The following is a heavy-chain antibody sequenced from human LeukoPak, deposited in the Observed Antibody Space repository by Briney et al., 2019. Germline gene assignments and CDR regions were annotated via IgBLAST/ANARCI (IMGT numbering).Heavy chain of an antibody. CDR1: GFNFNTFW. CDR3: ARDGPPAGLYFDN. V-gene: IGHV3-7*01. CDR2: INQGGTEK. J-gene: IGHJ4*02. D-gene: IGHD2-2*01. Sequence: GGSLRLSCAASGFNFNTFWMNWVRQAPGKGLERVATINQGGTEKYYVDSVKGRFTISRDNAENSLYLQMSSLRAEDTAVYYCARDGPPAGLYFDNWGQGTLVTASS.